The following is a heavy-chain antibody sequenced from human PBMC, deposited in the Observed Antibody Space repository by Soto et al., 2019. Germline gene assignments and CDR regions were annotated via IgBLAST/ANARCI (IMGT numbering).Heavy chain of an antibody. D-gene: IGHD6-19*01. Sequence: GGSLRLSCEASGFTLSSYWMSWIRQAPGKGLEWVANTRQDGGQSYIVDSVQGRFTISRDNAKNSVYLQMNSMRAEDTAVYYCVRDGSNGWHFDXWGQGTLVTVSX. V-gene: IGHV3-7*03. CDR2: TRQDGGQS. CDR3: VRDGSNGWHFDX. J-gene: IGHJ4*02. CDR1: GFTLSSYW.